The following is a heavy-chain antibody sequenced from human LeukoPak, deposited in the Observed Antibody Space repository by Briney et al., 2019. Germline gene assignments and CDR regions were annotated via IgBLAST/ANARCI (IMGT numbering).Heavy chain of an antibody. D-gene: IGHD1-26*01. CDR2: IYYSGST. CDR3: ARDGIGDAFDI. Sequence: SSETLSLTCTVSGGSISSYYWSWIRQPPGKGLEWIGYIYYSGSTNCNPSLKSRVTISVDTSKNQFSLKLSSVTAADTAVYYCARDGIGDAFDIWGQGTMVTVSS. CDR1: GGSISSYY. V-gene: IGHV4-59*01. J-gene: IGHJ3*02.